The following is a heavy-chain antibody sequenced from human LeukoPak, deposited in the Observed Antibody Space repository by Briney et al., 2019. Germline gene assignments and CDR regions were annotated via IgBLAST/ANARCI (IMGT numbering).Heavy chain of an antibody. J-gene: IGHJ2*01. D-gene: IGHD5-18*01. CDR2: IYTSGST. Sequence: SETLSLTCTVSGGSVSSYYWSWIRQPAGKGLEWIGRIYTSGSTNYNPSLKSRVTMSVDTSKNQFSLKLSSVTAADTAVYYCARDRVDTAMVLWYFDLWGRGTLVTVSS. V-gene: IGHV4-4*07. CDR1: GGSVSSYY. CDR3: ARDRVDTAMVLWYFDL.